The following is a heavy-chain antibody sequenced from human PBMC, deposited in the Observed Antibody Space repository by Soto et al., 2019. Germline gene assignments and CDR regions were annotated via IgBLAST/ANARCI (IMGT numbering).Heavy chain of an antibody. J-gene: IGHJ4*02. CDR2: IYYTGST. CDR1: GGSISSYY. Sequence: QVQLQESGPGLVKPSETLSLTCTVSGGSISSYYWSWIRQPPGKGLEWIALIYYTGSTNYNPSLKSRVTLSADTSKNQFSLKLISVTAADTAMYYCARVDSSGSYFDYWGQGTLVTVSS. V-gene: IGHV4-59*01. D-gene: IGHD3-22*01. CDR3: ARVDSSGSYFDY.